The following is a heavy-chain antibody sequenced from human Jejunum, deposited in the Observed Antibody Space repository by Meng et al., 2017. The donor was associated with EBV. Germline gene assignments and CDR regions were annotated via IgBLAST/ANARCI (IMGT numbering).Heavy chain of an antibody. CDR3: ARGDGYNLY. CDR2: MSPDNGDT. V-gene: IGHV1-8*01. Sequence: QGQLVQSGAEVKKPGASVKVPCKASGYTFTTHHINWVRQATGQGLEYMGWMSPDNGDTGYAQNFQGRLTMTRDTSISTAYMELSSLTSDDTAVYYCARGDGYNLYWGQGTLVTVSS. CDR1: GYTFTTHH. D-gene: IGHD5-24*01. J-gene: IGHJ4*02.